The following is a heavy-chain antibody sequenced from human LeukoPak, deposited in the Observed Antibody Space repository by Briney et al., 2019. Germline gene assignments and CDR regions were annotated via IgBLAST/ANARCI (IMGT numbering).Heavy chain of an antibody. CDR2: INPTGGST. V-gene: IGHV1-46*01. CDR1: GYTFTSYY. CDR3: ARQTGRVQYSSGYDY. J-gene: IGHJ4*02. D-gene: IGHD6-19*01. Sequence: ASVKVSCKASGYTFTSYYMHWVRQAPGQGLEWMGLINPTGGSTGYAQKFQGRVTMTRDMSTSTDYMELSSLRAEDTAVYYCARQTGRVQYSSGYDYWGQGTLVTVSS.